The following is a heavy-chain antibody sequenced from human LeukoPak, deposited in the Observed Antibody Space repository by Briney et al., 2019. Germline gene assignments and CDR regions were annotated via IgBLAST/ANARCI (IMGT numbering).Heavy chain of an antibody. D-gene: IGHD4-17*01. V-gene: IGHV4-61*02. J-gene: IGHJ3*02. CDR1: GSSISSGSYY. CDR3: ARDLGYGDYDGRAFDI. CDR2: IYTSGST. Sequence: SETLSLTCTVSGSSISSGSYYWSWIRQPAGKGLEWIGRIYTSGSTNYNPSLKSRVTISVDTSKNQFSLKLSSVTVADTAVYYCARDLGYGDYDGRAFDIWGQGTMVTVSS.